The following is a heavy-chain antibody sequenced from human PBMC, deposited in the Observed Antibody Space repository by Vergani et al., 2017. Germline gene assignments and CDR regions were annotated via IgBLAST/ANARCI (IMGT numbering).Heavy chain of an antibody. CDR3: ARDCTSGGCPDNYGMDV. Sequence: VQLVESGGGLVKPGGSLRLSCAASGFTFSDCSMSWVRQAPGKGLEWVAFIGSSGPYINYADSVKGRFIISRDNTNNSLFLQLRSLGPEDAAVYYCARDCTSGGCPDNYGMDVWGQGATVTVSS. V-gene: IGHV3-21*06. J-gene: IGHJ6*02. CDR2: IGSSGPYI. CDR1: GFTFSDCS. D-gene: IGHD2-8*01.